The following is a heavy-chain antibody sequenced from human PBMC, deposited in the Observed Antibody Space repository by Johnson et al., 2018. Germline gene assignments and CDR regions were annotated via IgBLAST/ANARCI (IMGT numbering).Heavy chain of an antibody. CDR2: IFYSGST. Sequence: QVQLQESGPGLVKPSETLSLTCTVSGGSVSNGGYYWSWIRQPPGKGLEWIGYIFYSGSTNYNPSLKRRVTISVDTSKNQFSLKLRSVTAADTAGYCCVRDRGAFGGTQYYYYGMDGWGQGTTVTVSS. CDR1: GGSVSNGGYY. CDR3: VRDRGAFGGTQYYYYGMDG. V-gene: IGHV4-61*08. D-gene: IGHD3-10*01. J-gene: IGHJ6*02.